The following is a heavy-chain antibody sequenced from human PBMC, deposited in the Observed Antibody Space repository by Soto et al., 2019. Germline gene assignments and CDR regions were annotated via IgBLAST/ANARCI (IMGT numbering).Heavy chain of an antibody. CDR3: AKDLGDYLPHTLKYNCLDP. CDR1: GFTFSSYA. Sequence: PGGSRRLSCAASGFTFSSYAMSWVRQAPGKGLEWLSAISGSGGSTYYADSVKGRFTISRDNSKNALYLQMNSLRAEDTAVYYCAKDLGDYLPHTLKYNCLDPWGQGTLVTVSS. V-gene: IGHV3-23*01. J-gene: IGHJ5*02. CDR2: ISGSGGST. D-gene: IGHD4-17*01.